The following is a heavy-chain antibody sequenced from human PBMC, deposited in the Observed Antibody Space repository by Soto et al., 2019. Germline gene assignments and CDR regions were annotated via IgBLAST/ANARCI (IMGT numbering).Heavy chain of an antibody. D-gene: IGHD5-12*01. J-gene: IGHJ1*01. Sequence: GGSLRLSCAASGFTFSSYGMHWVRQAPGKGLEWVAVIWYDGSNKYYADSVKGRFTISRDNSKNTLYLQMNSLRAEDTAVYYCARDRMATISKGLFQHWGQGTLVTVSS. CDR3: ARDRMATISKGLFQH. CDR1: GFTFSSYG. V-gene: IGHV3-33*01. CDR2: IWYDGSNK.